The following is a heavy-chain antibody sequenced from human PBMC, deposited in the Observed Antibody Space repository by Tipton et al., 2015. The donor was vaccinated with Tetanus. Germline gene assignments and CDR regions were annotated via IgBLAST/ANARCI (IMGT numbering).Heavy chain of an antibody. CDR1: GASISSSY. Sequence: TLSLTCTVSGASISSSYWSWIRQPPGKGLEWIGSIYYNGGTNSNPSLKSRVAISVDTSRNQFSLRLTSVTAADTALYYCASLIEPYSSGWRNWFDAWGQGSLVTVSS. CDR3: ASLIEPYSSGWRNWFDA. J-gene: IGHJ5*02. CDR2: IYYNGGT. D-gene: IGHD6-19*01. V-gene: IGHV4-59*01.